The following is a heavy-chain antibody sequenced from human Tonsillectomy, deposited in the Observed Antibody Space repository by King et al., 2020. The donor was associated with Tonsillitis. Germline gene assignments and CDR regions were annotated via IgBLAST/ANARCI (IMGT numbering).Heavy chain of an antibody. CDR1: GGTFSSYA. CDR2: IIPIFGKA. D-gene: IGHD2-15*01. CDR3: ARDCSRGGFCYGMDV. V-gene: IGHV1-69*12. Sequence: QLVQSGAEVKKPGSSVKVSCKASGGTFSSYAISWVRQAPGQGLEWMGGIIPIFGKANYAQKFQGRVTITADESTTTAYMELSSRRSEDTAVYYCARDCSRGGFCYGMDVWGQGTTVTVSS. J-gene: IGHJ6*02.